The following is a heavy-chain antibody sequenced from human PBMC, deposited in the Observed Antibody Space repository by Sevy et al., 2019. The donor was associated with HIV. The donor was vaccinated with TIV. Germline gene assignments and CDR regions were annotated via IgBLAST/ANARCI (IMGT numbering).Heavy chain of an antibody. CDR2: SFFTGTT. D-gene: IGHD6-19*01. V-gene: IGHV4-61*02. CDR1: GAYITRGNYY. Sequence: TLSLTCTVSGAYITRGNYYWSWIRQSAGKGLEWIGRSFFTGTTQYNPSFKSRVSMSLDTSRNQLSLRLTSVTAADTALYYCARDIFFRNSDTYNNGWFGSQWFDPWGQGILVTVSS. CDR3: ARDIFFRNSDTYNNGWFGSQWFDP. J-gene: IGHJ5*02.